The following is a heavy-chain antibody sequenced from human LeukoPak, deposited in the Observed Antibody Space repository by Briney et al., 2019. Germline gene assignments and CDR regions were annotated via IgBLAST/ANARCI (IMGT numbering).Heavy chain of an antibody. CDR1: GYSISSGYY. D-gene: IGHD5-18*01. CDR2: LYYSRSP. Sequence: SETLSLTCTVSGYSISSGYYWGWIRQPPGKGLEWIGYLYYSRSPNYNPSLKSRVTISVDTSQNQFSLKLSSVTAADTAFYFCARGRYTHAGYYFDYWGQGTLVTVSS. V-gene: IGHV4-38-2*02. J-gene: IGHJ4*02. CDR3: ARGRYTHAGYYFDY.